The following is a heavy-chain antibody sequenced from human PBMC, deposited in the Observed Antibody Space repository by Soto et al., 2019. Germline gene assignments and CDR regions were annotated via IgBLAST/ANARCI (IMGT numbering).Heavy chain of an antibody. D-gene: IGHD3-16*01. CDR1: GFTFSSYW. V-gene: IGHV3-7*03. Sequence: GGSLRLSCAASGFTFSSYWMSWVRQAPGKGLEWVANIKQDGSEKYYVDSVKGRFTISRDNAKNSLYLQMNSLRAEDTAVYYCASPLRPYYYGMDVWGQGTTVT. CDR2: IKQDGSEK. CDR3: ASPLRPYYYGMDV. J-gene: IGHJ6*02.